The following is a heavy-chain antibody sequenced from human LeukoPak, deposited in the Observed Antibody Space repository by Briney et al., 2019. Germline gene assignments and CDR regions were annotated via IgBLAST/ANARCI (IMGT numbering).Heavy chain of an antibody. CDR1: GGSISSYY. Sequence: SETLSLTCTVSGGSISSYYWSWIRQPPGKGLEWIGYIYYSGSTNYNPSLKSRVTISVDASRNQFSLKLSSVTAADTAVYYCARVSTTTVTNRYYYYGMDVWGQGTTVTVSS. D-gene: IGHD4-17*01. CDR3: ARVSTTTVTNRYYYYGMDV. J-gene: IGHJ6*02. V-gene: IGHV4-59*01. CDR2: IYYSGST.